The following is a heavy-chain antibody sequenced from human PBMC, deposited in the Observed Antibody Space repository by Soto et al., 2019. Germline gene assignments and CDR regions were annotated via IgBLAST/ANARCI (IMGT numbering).Heavy chain of an antibody. CDR2: IYPGDSDT. J-gene: IGHJ4*02. V-gene: IGHV5-51*01. D-gene: IGHD6-6*01. CDR1: GYSFTSYW. Sequence: GESLKISCKGSGYSFTSYWIGWVRQMPGKGLEWMGIIYPGDSDTRYSPSFQGQVTISADKSISTAYLQWSSLKAPDTAMYYCARSSIAAREGFYFDYWGQGTLVTVSS. CDR3: ARSSIAAREGFYFDY.